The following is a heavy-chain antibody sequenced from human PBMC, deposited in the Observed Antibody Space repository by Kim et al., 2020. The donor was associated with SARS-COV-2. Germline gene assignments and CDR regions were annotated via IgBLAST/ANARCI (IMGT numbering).Heavy chain of an antibody. CDR2: IYYSGST. CDR1: GGYISSSSHY. D-gene: IGHD6-19*01. V-gene: IGHV4-39*02. CDR3: TRPTAGD. J-gene: IGHJ4*02. Sequence: SETLSLTCTVSGGYISSSSHYWGWLRQPPGKGLEWIGCIYYSGSTYYNPSLKSRVTTSVVTSNNHFSLDLCSVTPADRAAYYCTRPTAGDCGQGTLVTV.